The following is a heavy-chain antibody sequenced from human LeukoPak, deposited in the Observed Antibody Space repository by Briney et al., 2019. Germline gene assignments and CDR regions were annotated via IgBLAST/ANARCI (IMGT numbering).Heavy chain of an antibody. CDR3: ARVRGDILTGYNWFDP. J-gene: IGHJ5*02. D-gene: IGHD3-9*01. CDR2: IWYDGSNK. Sequence: GGTLRLSCAASGFTFSSYGMHSVRQAPGKRLEWVAVIWYDGSNKYYADSVKGRFTISRDNSKNTLYLQMNSLRAEDTAVYYCARVRGDILTGYNWFDPWGQGTLVTVSS. CDR1: GFTFSSYG. V-gene: IGHV3-33*01.